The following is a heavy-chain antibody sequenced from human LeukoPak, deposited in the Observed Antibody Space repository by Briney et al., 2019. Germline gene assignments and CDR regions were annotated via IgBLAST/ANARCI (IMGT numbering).Heavy chain of an antibody. CDR1: GGSISSSSYY. J-gene: IGHJ5*02. CDR2: ISYSGST. V-gene: IGHV4-39*07. Sequence: SETLSLTCTVSGGSISSSSYYWGWIRQSPGKGLEWIGSISYSGSTYYNPSLKTRVTVSVDTSKNQFSLKVTSVTAADTAVYYCARWVGNRNWFDPWGQGTLVTVSS. CDR3: ARWVGNRNWFDP. D-gene: IGHD1-26*01.